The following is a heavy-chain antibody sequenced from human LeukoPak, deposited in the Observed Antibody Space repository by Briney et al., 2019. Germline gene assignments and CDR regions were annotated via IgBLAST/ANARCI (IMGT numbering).Heavy chain of an antibody. J-gene: IGHJ4*02. Sequence: GGTLRLSCATSGFIFSHHGMNWVRQAPGKGLEWVSSISSSSSYIYYADSVKGRFTISRDNAKNSLYLQMNSLRAEDTAVYYCASQQEYCSGGSCYFFLDYWGQGTLVTVSS. V-gene: IGHV3-21*01. D-gene: IGHD2-15*01. CDR3: ASQQEYCSGGSCYFFLDY. CDR1: GFIFSHHG. CDR2: ISSSSSYI.